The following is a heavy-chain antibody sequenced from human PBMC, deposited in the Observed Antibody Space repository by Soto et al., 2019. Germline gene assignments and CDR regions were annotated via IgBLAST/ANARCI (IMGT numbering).Heavy chain of an antibody. V-gene: IGHV3-21*01. Sequence: PGGSLRLSCAASGFTFSSYSMNWVRQSPGKGLEWVSSISSSSSYIYYADSVKGRFTISGDNAKNSLYLQMNSLRAEDTAVYYCARYCTNGVCPQKDYWGQGTLVTVSS. CDR2: ISSSSSYI. J-gene: IGHJ4*02. D-gene: IGHD2-8*01. CDR1: GFTFSSYS. CDR3: ARYCTNGVCPQKDY.